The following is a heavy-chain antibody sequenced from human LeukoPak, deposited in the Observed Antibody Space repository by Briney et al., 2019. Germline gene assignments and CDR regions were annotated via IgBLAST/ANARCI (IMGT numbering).Heavy chain of an antibody. J-gene: IGHJ4*02. D-gene: IGHD1-26*01. CDR3: ATDLSGSHFDY. V-gene: IGHV1-24*01. CDR2: FDPEDGET. CDR1: GYTLTELS. Sequence: VASVNVSCKVSGYTLTELSMHWVRQAPGKGLEWMGGFDPEDGETIYAQKFQGRVTMTEDTSTDTAYMELSSLRSEGTAVYYCATDLSGSHFDYWGQGTLVTVSS.